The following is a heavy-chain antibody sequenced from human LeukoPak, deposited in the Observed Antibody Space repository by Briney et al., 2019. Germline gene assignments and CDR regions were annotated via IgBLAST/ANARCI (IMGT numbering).Heavy chain of an antibody. CDR3: ARVVAGRRFDP. D-gene: IGHD6-19*01. Sequence: PSETLSFTCTVSGGSISSYHWSWIRQPPGKGLEWIGYIYYSGSTNYNPSLKSRVTISVDTSKNQFSLKVNSVTAADTAVYYCARVVAGRRFDPWGQGTLVTVSS. V-gene: IGHV4-59*01. CDR2: IYYSGST. CDR1: GGSISSYH. J-gene: IGHJ5*02.